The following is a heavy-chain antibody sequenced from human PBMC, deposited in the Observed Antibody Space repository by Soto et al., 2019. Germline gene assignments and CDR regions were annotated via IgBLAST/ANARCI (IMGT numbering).Heavy chain of an antibody. D-gene: IGHD3-10*01. J-gene: IGHJ6*02. Sequence: SETLSLTCTVSGSSISSGGYYWSWIRQHPGKGLEWIGYIYYSGSTYYNPSLKSRVTISVDTSKNQFSLKLSSVTAADTAVYYCARDGFYYGSGTVEYGMDVWGQGTTVTVSS. CDR2: IYYSGST. CDR3: ARDGFYYGSGTVEYGMDV. CDR1: GSSISSGGYY. V-gene: IGHV4-31*03.